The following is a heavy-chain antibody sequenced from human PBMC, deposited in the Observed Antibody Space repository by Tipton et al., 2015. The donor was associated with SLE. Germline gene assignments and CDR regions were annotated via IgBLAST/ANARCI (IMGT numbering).Heavy chain of an antibody. CDR1: GGTFSSYA. Sequence: QSGAEVKKPGSSVKVSCKASGGTFSSYAISWVRQAPGQGLEWMGGIIPIFGTANYAQKFQGRVTITADKSTSTAYMELSSLRSEDTAVYYCTPGWTGSRVQGQDYWGQGTLVTVSS. J-gene: IGHJ4*02. CDR3: TPGWTGSRVQGQDY. D-gene: IGHD1-1*01. V-gene: IGHV1-69*06. CDR2: IIPIFGTA.